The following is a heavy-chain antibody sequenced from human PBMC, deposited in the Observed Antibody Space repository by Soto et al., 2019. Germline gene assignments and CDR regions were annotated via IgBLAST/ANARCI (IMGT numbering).Heavy chain of an antibody. J-gene: IGHJ4*02. D-gene: IGHD3-22*01. V-gene: IGHV3-7*03. CDR1: GFTFRSYW. CDR3: AKDGPDDSSGYFSFEY. CDR2: IKQDGSEK. Sequence: EVQLVESGGGLVQTGGSLRLSCAASGFTFRSYWMSWVRQAPGKGLEWVANIKQDGSEKYYVDSVKGRFTISRDNARNSLYLQMNSLRAEDTAVYFCAKDGPDDSSGYFSFEYWGQGALVTVSS.